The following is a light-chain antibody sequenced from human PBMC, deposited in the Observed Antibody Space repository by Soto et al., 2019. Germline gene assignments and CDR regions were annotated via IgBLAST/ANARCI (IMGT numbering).Light chain of an antibody. V-gene: IGLV6-57*03. CDR2: EDN. CDR3: QSYDISNQV. CDR1: SGSIASNY. Sequence: NFMLTQPHFVSESPGKTVTISCTRSSGSIASNYVQWYQQRPGSAPTTVIYEDNQRPSGVPDRFSGSIDSSSNSASLTISGLKTEDEADYYCQSYDISNQVFGGGTKLTVL. J-gene: IGLJ3*02.